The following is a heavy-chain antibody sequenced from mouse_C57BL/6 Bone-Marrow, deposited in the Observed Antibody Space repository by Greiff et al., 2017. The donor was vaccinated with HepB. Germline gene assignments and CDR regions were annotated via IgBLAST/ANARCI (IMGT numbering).Heavy chain of an antibody. CDR1: GFTFTDYY. J-gene: IGHJ4*01. CDR3: ARYEGWLRGYAMDY. V-gene: IGHV7-3*01. D-gene: IGHD2-2*01. Sequence: EVKVVESGGGLVQPGGSLSLSCAASGFTFTDYYMSWVRQPPGKALEWLGFIRNKANGYTTESSASVKGRFTISRDNSQSILYLQMNALRAEDSATYDCARYEGWLRGYAMDYWGQGTSVTGSS. CDR2: IRNKANGYTT.